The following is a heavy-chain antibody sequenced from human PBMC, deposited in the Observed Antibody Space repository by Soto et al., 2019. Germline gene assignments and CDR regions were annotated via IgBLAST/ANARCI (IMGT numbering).Heavy chain of an antibody. CDR1: GGTFSSYA. V-gene: IGHV1-69*06. Sequence: QVQLVQSGAEVKKPGSSVKVSCKASGGTFSSYAISWVRQAPGQGLEWMGGIIPIFGTANYAQKFQRRVTISADKSTGTAFMERGNLKSWDMAVYYCAGYYLVTAASLVLGWFDPWGQGTLVTVSS. D-gene: IGHD2-2*01. CDR2: IIPIFGTA. CDR3: AGYYLVTAASLVLGWFDP. J-gene: IGHJ5*02.